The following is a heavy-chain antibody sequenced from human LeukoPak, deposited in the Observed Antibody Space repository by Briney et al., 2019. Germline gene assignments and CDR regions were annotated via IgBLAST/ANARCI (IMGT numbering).Heavy chain of an antibody. CDR3: ARLGPMVRGVIITDYYYGMDV. V-gene: IGHV4-59*01. CDR2: IYYCGST. Sequence: SETLSLNCTVSGGSISSYYWSWIRQPPGKGLEWIGYIYYCGSTNYNPSLKSRVTISVDTSKNQFSLKLSSVTAADTAVYYCARLGPMVRGVIITDYYYGMDVWGQGTTVTVSS. D-gene: IGHD3-10*01. CDR1: GGSISSYY. J-gene: IGHJ6*02.